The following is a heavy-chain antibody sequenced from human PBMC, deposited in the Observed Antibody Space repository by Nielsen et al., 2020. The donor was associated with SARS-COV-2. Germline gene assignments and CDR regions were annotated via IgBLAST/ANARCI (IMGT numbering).Heavy chain of an antibody. CDR3: GLWFGELLYGDAFDI. V-gene: IGHV5-51*01. CDR2: IYPGDSDT. CDR1: GYSFTSYW. D-gene: IGHD3-10*01. J-gene: IGHJ3*02. Sequence: GESLKISCKGSGYSFTSYWIGWVRQMPGKGLEWMGIIYPGDSDTRYSPSFQGQVTISADKSISTAYLQWSSLKASDTAMYYCGLWFGELLYGDAFDIWGQGTMVTVSS.